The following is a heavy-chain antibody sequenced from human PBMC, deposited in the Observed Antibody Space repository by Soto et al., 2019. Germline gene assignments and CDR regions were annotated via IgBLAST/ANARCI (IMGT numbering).Heavy chain of an antibody. D-gene: IGHD5-18*01. CDR2: IYYSGST. Sequence: PSETLSLTCTVSGGSISSGDYYWSWIRQPPGKGLEWIGYIYYSGSTYYNPSLKSRVTISVDTSKNQFSLKLSSVTAADTAVYYCARGAQLSSEVFDYWGQGTLVTVSS. CDR1: GGSISSGDYY. J-gene: IGHJ4*02. CDR3: ARGAQLSSEVFDY. V-gene: IGHV4-30-4*01.